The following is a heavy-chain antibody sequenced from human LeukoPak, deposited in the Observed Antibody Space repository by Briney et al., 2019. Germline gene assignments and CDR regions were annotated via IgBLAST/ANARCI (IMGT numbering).Heavy chain of an antibody. V-gene: IGHV3-7*04. J-gene: IGHJ4*02. Sequence: PGGSLRLSCAVSGRTTRNSWMSWVRQAPGKGLEWVANIDPDGTDLYYMDSVKGRFTVSRDNSKDTLYLQMNRLRPEDTAVYYCARGTVTAPDYWGQGTLVTVSS. D-gene: IGHD2-21*02. CDR1: GRTTRNSW. CDR3: ARGTVTAPDY. CDR2: IDPDGTDL.